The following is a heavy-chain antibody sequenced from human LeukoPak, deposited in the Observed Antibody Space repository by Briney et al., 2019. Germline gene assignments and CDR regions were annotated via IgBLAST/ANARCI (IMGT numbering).Heavy chain of an antibody. V-gene: IGHV1-2*06. CDR3: ATATYYYDSSGYYQPFDY. Sequence: ASVKVSCKASGYTFTGYYMHWVRQAPGQGLEWMGRINPNSGGTNYAQKFQGRVTMTRDTSISTAYMELSRLRSNDTAVYCCATATYYYDSSGYYQPFDYWGQGTLVTVSS. CDR1: GYTFTGYY. D-gene: IGHD3-22*01. CDR2: INPNSGGT. J-gene: IGHJ4*02.